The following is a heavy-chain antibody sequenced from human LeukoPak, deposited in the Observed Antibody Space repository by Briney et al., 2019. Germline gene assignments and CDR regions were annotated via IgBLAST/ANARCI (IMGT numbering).Heavy chain of an antibody. Sequence: GGSLRLSCAASGFPFSNYGIHWVRQAPGKGLEWVAVISRDGSNKNYADSVKGRFTISRDNSKNTVYLQINSLSPEGTAVYHCARALLRGVIGYLDKWGQGTLVTVSS. D-gene: IGHD3-10*01. CDR2: ISRDGSNK. CDR1: GFPFSNYG. J-gene: IGHJ4*02. V-gene: IGHV3-30-3*01. CDR3: ARALLRGVIGYLDK.